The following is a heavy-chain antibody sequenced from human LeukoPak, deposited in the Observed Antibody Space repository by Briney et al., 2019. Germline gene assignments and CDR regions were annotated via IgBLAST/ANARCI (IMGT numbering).Heavy chain of an antibody. V-gene: IGHV3-15*01. CDR2: IKSKTDGGTR. CDR3: TTHRKPKYSSSGYDYFDP. CDR1: GFTFSNAW. D-gene: IGHD6-13*01. Sequence: GGSLRLSCAASGFTFSNAWMSWVRQAPGKGLEWVGRIKSKTDGGTRDNAAPVKGRFTISRDDSKNTLYLQMNGLKSEDTAVYYCTTHRKPKYSSSGYDYFDPWGQGTLVTVSS. J-gene: IGHJ5*02.